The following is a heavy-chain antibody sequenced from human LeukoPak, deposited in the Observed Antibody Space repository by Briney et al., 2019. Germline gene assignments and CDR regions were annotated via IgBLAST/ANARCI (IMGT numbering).Heavy chain of an antibody. D-gene: IGHD6-13*01. V-gene: IGHV3-53*01. Sequence: GGSLRLSCAASGFTVSNNYMNWVRQAPGKGLEWVSVIYSGGDTYYADSVKGRFTISRDTSKNTLYLQMSSLRPEDTAVYYCARRGSSWYPFDCWGQGTLVTVSS. CDR3: ARRGSSWYPFDC. CDR1: GFTVSNNY. J-gene: IGHJ4*02. CDR2: IYSGGDT.